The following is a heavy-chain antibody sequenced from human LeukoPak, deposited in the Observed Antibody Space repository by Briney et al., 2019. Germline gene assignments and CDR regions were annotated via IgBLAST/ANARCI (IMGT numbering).Heavy chain of an antibody. V-gene: IGHV4-4*07. CDR3: ARVTGVTAGYYYMDV. Sequence: SETLSLTCTVSGDSISSYYWTWIRQPAGKGLEWIGRIYTSGSTNYNPSLKSRVTISVDTSKNQFSLKLSSVTAADTAVYYCARVTGVTAGYYYMDVWGKGTTVTVSS. CDR1: GDSISSYY. D-gene: IGHD5-18*01. J-gene: IGHJ6*03. CDR2: IYTSGST.